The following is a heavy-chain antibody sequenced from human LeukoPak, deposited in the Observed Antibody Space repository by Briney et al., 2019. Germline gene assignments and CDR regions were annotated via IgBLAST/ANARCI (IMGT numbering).Heavy chain of an antibody. Sequence: GASVKVSCKASGYTFTSYGISWVRQAPGQGLEWMGWIGAYNGNTNYAQKLQGRVTMTTDTSTSTAYMELRSLRSDDTAVYYCARDYGSYYYDSSGYWGPAFDYWGQGTLVTISS. CDR1: GYTFTSYG. J-gene: IGHJ4*02. D-gene: IGHD3-22*01. CDR3: ARDYGSYYYDSSGYWGPAFDY. V-gene: IGHV1-18*01. CDR2: IGAYNGNT.